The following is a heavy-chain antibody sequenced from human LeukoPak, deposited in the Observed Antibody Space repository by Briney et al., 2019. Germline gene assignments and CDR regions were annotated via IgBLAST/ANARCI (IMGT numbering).Heavy chain of an antibody. D-gene: IGHD3-10*01. CDR2: ISASGGTT. V-gene: IGHV3-23*01. CDR3: AKDLIGSGSFLHV. J-gene: IGHJ6*04. Sequence: GGSLRLSCAASGFTFSCYAMSWVRQAPGKGLEWVSAISASGGTTYYADSVKGRFTISRDNSKNTLYLQMDSLRAEDTAVYYCAKDLIGSGSFLHVWGKGTTVTVSS. CDR1: GFTFSCYA.